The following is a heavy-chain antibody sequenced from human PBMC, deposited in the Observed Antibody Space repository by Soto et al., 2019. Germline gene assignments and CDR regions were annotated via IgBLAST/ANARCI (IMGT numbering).Heavy chain of an antibody. CDR3: ARVLRQYGGSLTFDP. V-gene: IGHV3-30-3*01. J-gene: IGHJ5*02. CDR1: GFTFSSYA. D-gene: IGHD4-17*01. Sequence: HPGGSLRLSCAASGFTFSSYAMHWVRQAPGKGLEWVAVISYDGSNKYYADSVKGRFTISRDNSKNTLYLQMNSLRAEDTAVYYCARVLRQYGGSLTFDPWGQGTLVTVSS. CDR2: ISYDGSNK.